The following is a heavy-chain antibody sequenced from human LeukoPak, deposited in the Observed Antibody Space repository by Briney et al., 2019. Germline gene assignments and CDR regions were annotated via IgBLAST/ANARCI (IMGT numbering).Heavy chain of an antibody. D-gene: IGHD6-19*01. J-gene: IGHJ5*02. V-gene: IGHV4-39*07. Sequence: SETLSLTCTVSGGSISSSSYYWGWIRQPPGKGLEWIGSIYYSGSTYYNLSLKSRVTISVDTSKNQFSLKLSSVTAADTAVYYCARDSIAVAGNNWFDPWGQGTLVTVSS. CDR2: IYYSGST. CDR1: GGSISSSSYY. CDR3: ARDSIAVAGNNWFDP.